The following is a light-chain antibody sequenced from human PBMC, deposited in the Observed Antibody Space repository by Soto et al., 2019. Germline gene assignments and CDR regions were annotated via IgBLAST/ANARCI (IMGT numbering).Light chain of an antibody. CDR3: SSYASSSTPYV. CDR2: DVS. CDR1: SSDVGGYNY. V-gene: IGLV2-14*03. Sequence: QSVLTQPASVSGYPGQSITISCTGTSSDVGGYNYVSWYQQHPGKAPKLMIYDVSYRPSGVSNRFSGSKSGNTASLTVSGLQAEDEADYYCSSYASSSTPYVFGTGTKVTVL. J-gene: IGLJ1*01.